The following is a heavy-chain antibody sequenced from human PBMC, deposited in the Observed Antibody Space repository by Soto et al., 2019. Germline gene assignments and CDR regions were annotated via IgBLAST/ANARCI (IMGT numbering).Heavy chain of an antibody. V-gene: IGHV4-59*01. J-gene: IGHJ6*02. Sequence: PSETLSLTCTVSGGSISSYYWSWIRQPPGKGLEWIGYIYYSGSTNYNPSLKSRVTISVDTSKNQFSLKLSSVTAADRAVYYCARAVGSSSVYYYGMDVWGQGTTVTVSS. CDR2: IYYSGST. D-gene: IGHD6-6*01. CDR1: GGSISSYY. CDR3: ARAVGSSSVYYYGMDV.